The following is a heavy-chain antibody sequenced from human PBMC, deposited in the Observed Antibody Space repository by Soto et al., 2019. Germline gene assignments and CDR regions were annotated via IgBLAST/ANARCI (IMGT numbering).Heavy chain of an antibody. Sequence: ASVKFSCKASGYTFTCYDINWVRQATGQGLEWMGWMNPNSGNTGYAQKFQGRVTMTRNTSISTAYMELSSLRSEDTAVYYCARRQAKYYDFWSGSLAAYYYYGMDVWGQGTTVTVSS. V-gene: IGHV1-8*01. CDR3: ARRQAKYYDFWSGSLAAYYYYGMDV. CDR2: MNPNSGNT. CDR1: GYTFTCYD. J-gene: IGHJ6*02. D-gene: IGHD3-3*01.